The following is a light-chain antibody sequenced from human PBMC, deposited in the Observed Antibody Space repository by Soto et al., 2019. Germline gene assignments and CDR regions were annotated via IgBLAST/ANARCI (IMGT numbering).Light chain of an antibody. CDR1: QSIRSSY. V-gene: IGKV3D-20*01. J-gene: IGKJ2*01. CDR3: HQYGASPQT. Sequence: EIGLTQSPATLSLSPGERATLSCGASQSIRSSYLAWYQQRPGLAPRLLIYDASYRASGIPDRFSGRGSGTDFTLTISRLEPEDFAVYYCHQYGASPQTFGQGTKLEI. CDR2: DAS.